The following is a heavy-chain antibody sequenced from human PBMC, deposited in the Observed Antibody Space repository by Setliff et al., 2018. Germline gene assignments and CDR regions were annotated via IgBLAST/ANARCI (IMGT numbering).Heavy chain of an antibody. D-gene: IGHD3-10*01. J-gene: IGHJ6*02. V-gene: IGHV1-69*05. Sequence: SVKVSCKASGGTFSSYAISWVRQAPGQGLEWMGGIIPIFGTANYAQKFQGRVTITTDESTSTAYMELSSLRSEDTAVYYCARGEREGITMVRGVRGTHYYYGMDVWGQGTTVTVSS. CDR1: GGTFSSYA. CDR2: IIPIFGTA. CDR3: ARGEREGITMVRGVRGTHYYYGMDV.